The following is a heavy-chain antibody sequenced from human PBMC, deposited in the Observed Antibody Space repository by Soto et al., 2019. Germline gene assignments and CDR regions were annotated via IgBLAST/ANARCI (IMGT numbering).Heavy chain of an antibody. CDR2: IYYSGST. CDR3: ARDDGDYGVDY. V-gene: IGHV4-59*01. CDR1: GGSISSYY. J-gene: IGHJ4*02. Sequence: SETLSLTCTVSGGSISSYYWSWIRQPPGEGLEWIGYIYYSGSTNYNPSLKSRVTISVDTSKNQFSLKLSSVTAADTAVYYCARDDGDYGVDYWGQGTLVTVSS. D-gene: IGHD4-17*01.